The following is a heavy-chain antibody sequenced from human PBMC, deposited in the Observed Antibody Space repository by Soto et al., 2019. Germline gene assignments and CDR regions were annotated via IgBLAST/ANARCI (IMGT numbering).Heavy chain of an antibody. J-gene: IGHJ6*02. CDR2: INPNSGGT. Sequence: ASVKVSSKASGYTFTGYYMHWVRQAPGQGLEWMGWINPNSGGTNYAQKFQGWVTMTRDTSISTAYMELSRLRSDDTAVYYCATQYSYGRYYYYGMNVWGQGTTVTVSS. D-gene: IGHD5-18*01. CDR1: GYTFTGYY. V-gene: IGHV1-2*04. CDR3: ATQYSYGRYYYYGMNV.